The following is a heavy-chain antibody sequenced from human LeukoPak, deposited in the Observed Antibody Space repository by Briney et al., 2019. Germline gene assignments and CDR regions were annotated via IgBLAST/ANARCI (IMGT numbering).Heavy chain of an antibody. CDR2: IYYSGST. J-gene: IGHJ4*02. V-gene: IGHV4-31*03. D-gene: IGHD4-17*01. Sequence: PSQTLSLTCTVSGGSISSGGYYWSWIRQHPGKGLEWIGYIYYSGSTYSNPSLKSRLTISVDTSKNQFSLRLSFVTAADTAVYYCARSGFTVTTGNSFDSWGQGTLVTVSS. CDR1: GGSISSGGYY. CDR3: ARSGFTVTTGNSFDS.